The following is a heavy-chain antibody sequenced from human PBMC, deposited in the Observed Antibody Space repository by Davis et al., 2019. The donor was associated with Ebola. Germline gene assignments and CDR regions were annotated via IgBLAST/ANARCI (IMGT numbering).Heavy chain of an antibody. D-gene: IGHD3-10*01. V-gene: IGHV3-21*01. CDR1: GFTFSSYS. Sequence: GESLKISCAASGFTFSSYSMNWVRQAPGKGLEWVSSISSSSSYIYYADSVKGRFTISRDNAKNSLYLQMNSLRAEDTAVYYCASGLNTYYYGSGSYYSNYYYYGMDVWGQGTTVTVSS. CDR3: ASGLNTYYYGSGSYYSNYYYYGMDV. CDR2: ISSSSSYI. J-gene: IGHJ6*02.